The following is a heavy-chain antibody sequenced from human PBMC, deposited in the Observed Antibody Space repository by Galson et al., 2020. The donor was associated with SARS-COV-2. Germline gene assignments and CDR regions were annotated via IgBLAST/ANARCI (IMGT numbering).Heavy chain of an antibody. CDR1: GFSLSTSGMC. CDR3: ARATYYYGSGLLFDY. D-gene: IGHD3-10*01. J-gene: IGHJ4*02. CDR2: IDWDDDK. V-gene: IGHV2-70*01. Sequence: SGPMLVKPTQTLTLTCTFSGFSLSTSGMCVSWIRQPPGKALEWLALIDWDDDKYYSTSLKTRLTISKDTSKNQVVLTMTNMDPVDTATYYCARATYYYGSGLLFDYWGQGTLVTVSS.